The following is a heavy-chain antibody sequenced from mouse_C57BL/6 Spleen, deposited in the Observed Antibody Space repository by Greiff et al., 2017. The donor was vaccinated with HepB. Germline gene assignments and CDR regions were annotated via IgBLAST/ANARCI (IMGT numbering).Heavy chain of an antibody. CDR2: IDPENGDT. CDR1: GFNIKDDY. J-gene: IGHJ3*01. V-gene: IGHV14-4*01. CDR3: TTNPREEHFDD. Sequence: EVQLQQSGAELVRPGASVKLSCTASGFNIKDDYMHWVKQRPEQGLEWIGWIDPENGDTEYASKFQGKATITADTASNTAYLQISSLTSEDTAVYDCTTNPREEHFDDWGKGTRVTVYA.